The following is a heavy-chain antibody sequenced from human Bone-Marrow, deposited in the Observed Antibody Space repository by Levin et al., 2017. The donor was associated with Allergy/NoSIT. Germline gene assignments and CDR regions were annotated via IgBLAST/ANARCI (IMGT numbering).Heavy chain of an antibody. Sequence: LSFSSSFFLFSSSSLHWVRQAPGKGLEWVSGMNWNGGFIAYADSVKGRFTISLSPAKNVLYLQMNSLRADDTAVYYCGRDGPGGGHWGPGTQVTVSS. CDR1: FFLFSSSS. V-gene: IGHV3-9*01. D-gene: IGHD3-10*01. J-gene: IGHJ4*02. CDR2: MNWNGGFI. CDR3: GRDGPGGGH.